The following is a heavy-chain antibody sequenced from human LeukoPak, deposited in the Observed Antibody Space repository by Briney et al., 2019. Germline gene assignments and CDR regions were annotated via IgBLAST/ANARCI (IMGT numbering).Heavy chain of an antibody. CDR1: GFSFIDFW. J-gene: IGHJ5*02. V-gene: IGHV3-74*01. Sequence: PGGSLRLSCAASGFSFIDFWMHWVRQVPGKGLVWVARIDHDGSGTSYGDSVKGRFTISRDNAKNTLYLQMNSLRVEDTAVYYCVRDVCTTGCHAEGHNWFDPWGQGTLVTISS. CDR2: IDHDGSGT. D-gene: IGHD2-8*01. CDR3: VRDVCTTGCHAEGHNWFDP.